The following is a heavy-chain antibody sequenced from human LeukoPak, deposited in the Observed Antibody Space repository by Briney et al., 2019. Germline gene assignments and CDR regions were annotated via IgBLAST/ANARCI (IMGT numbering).Heavy chain of an antibody. J-gene: IGHJ4*02. CDR3: ARGLYFFDY. Sequence: GGSLRLSCAASGITFSSYAMSWVRQAPGKGLEWVSSISTSGSYIHYADSVKGRFTISRDNAKNSLYLQMNSLRAEDTAVYYCARGLYFFDYWGQGTLVTVSS. CDR2: ISTSGSYI. CDR1: GITFSSYA. V-gene: IGHV3-21*01.